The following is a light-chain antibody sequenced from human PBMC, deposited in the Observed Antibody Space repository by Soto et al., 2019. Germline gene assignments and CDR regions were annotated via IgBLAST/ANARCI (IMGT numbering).Light chain of an antibody. CDR1: SSSVGPPHA. J-gene: IGLJ1*01. V-gene: IGLV1-40*01. Sequence: SALTQPPSVSGAPGQRVTISCSGVSSSVGPPHAVHWYQHLSGTIPKLLIYDDDVRPSGVPDRFSASKSGTSASLVIAGLQDEDEGDYYCQSYDSALNVYVFGTGTKLTVL. CDR2: DDD. CDR3: QSYDSALNVYV.